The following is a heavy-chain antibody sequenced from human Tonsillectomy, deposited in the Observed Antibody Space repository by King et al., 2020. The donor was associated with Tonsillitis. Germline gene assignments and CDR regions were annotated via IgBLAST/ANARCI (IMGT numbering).Heavy chain of an antibody. CDR2: ISSRSIYT. V-gene: IGHV3-11*06. Sequence: VQLVESGGGLVKPGGSLRLSCAASGFTFSDYYMTWIRQTPGKGLEWISYISSRSIYTNYADSVKGRFTVSRDNAKNSLYLQMNSLRGEDTAVYYCARMDWTPGVGAFDFWGQGTMVTVSS. CDR3: ARMDWTPGVGAFDF. CDR1: GFTFSDYY. J-gene: IGHJ3*01. D-gene: IGHD3/OR15-3a*01.